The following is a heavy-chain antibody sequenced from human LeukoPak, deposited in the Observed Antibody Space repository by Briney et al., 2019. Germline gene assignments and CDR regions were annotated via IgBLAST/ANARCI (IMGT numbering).Heavy chain of an antibody. Sequence: SETLSLTCTVSGGSISSYCWSWIRQPPGKGLEWIGYIYYSGSTNYNPSLKSRVTISVDTSKNQFSLKLSSVTAADTAVYYCAGNVDRGYFDYWGQGILVTVSS. CDR3: AGNVDRGYFDY. D-gene: IGHD3-10*01. V-gene: IGHV4-59*08. J-gene: IGHJ4*02. CDR2: IYYSGST. CDR1: GGSISSYC.